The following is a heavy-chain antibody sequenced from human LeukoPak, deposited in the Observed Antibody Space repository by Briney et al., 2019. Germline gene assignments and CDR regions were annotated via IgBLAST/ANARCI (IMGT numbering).Heavy chain of an antibody. CDR2: IYSGGST. J-gene: IGHJ4*02. V-gene: IGHV3-53*01. Sequence: PGGSLRLSCAASGFAVSSNYMSWVRQAPGKGLEWVSVIYSGGSTYYADSVKGRFTISRDNSKNTLYLQMNSLRAEDTAVYYCARALSGVVVAATWGYFDYWGQGTLVTVSS. D-gene: IGHD2-15*01. CDR3: ARALSGVVVAATWGYFDY. CDR1: GFAVSSNY.